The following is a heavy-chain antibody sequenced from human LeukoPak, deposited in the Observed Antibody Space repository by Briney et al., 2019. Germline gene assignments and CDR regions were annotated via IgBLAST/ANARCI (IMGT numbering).Heavy chain of an antibody. Sequence: SETLSLTCTVSGGSISSYYWSWIRQPPGTGLEWDGYIYYSGSTNYNPSLKSRVTISVDTSKTQFSLKLSSVTAADTAVYYCARESSIAAAGFDPWGQGTLVTVSS. CDR3: ARESSIAAAGFDP. D-gene: IGHD6-6*01. J-gene: IGHJ5*02. CDR2: IYYSGST. CDR1: GGSISSYY. V-gene: IGHV4-59*01.